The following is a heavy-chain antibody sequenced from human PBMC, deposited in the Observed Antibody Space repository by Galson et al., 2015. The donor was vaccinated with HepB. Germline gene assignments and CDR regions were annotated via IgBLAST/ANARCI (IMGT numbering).Heavy chain of an antibody. V-gene: IGHV3-48*01. D-gene: IGHD3-22*01. Sequence: SLRLSCAASGFAFSTYSMNWVRQAPGKGLEWVSYISDSSNTIYYADSVKGRFTISRENAKNSLYLQMNSLRAEDTAVYFCARDQYYYDSSGYSPFDYWGQGALVTVSS. CDR2: ISDSSNTI. CDR1: GFAFSTYS. J-gene: IGHJ4*02. CDR3: ARDQYYYDSSGYSPFDY.